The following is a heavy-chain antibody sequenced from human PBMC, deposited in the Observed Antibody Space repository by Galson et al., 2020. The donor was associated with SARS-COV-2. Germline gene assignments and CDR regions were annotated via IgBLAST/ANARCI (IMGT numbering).Heavy chain of an antibody. V-gene: IGHV5-51*01. CDR3: ARHNQAYGGNDYYYFDYVDV. J-gene: IGHJ6*03. CDR1: GYSFTSYW. Sequence: KIGESLKISCKGSGYSFTSYWIGWVRQMPRKGLAWMGIIYPSDSDTRYSPSFQGQVTNSADKSISTAYLPWSSLKASDTAMYYCARHNQAYGGNDYYYFDYVDVWGKGTTVTVS. D-gene: IGHD4-17*01. CDR2: IYPSDSDT.